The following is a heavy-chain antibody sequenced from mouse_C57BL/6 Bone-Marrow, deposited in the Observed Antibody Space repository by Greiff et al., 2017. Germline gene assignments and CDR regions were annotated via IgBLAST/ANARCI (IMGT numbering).Heavy chain of an antibody. CDR1: GYAFSSSW. V-gene: IGHV1-82*01. D-gene: IGHD2-2*01. CDR2: IYPGDGGT. J-gene: IGHJ3*01. Sequence: VQLQQSGPELVKPGASVKLSCKASGYAFSSSWMNWVKQRPGKGLAWIGRIYPGDGGTNYNGKFKGKATLPADKSSSTAYMQISSRTAEDSAVNFWARGGYDGWFAVWGQGTLVTVSA. CDR3: ARGGYDGWFAV.